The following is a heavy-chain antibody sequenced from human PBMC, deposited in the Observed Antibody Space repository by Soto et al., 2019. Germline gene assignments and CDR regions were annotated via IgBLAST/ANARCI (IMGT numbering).Heavy chain of an antibody. D-gene: IGHD3-9*01. J-gene: IGHJ5*02. CDR3: ASSQNNILTDSCTNDFDP. Sequence: QVQLVQSGAEVKKPGASVKVSCKASGFTFSNYGITWLPQVPGQGLEWMGWISAYNGNKVHQQEYKGRLTLTTDTSTSTAYMELRSLRPDDTAVYYCASSQNNILTDSCTNDFDPWGQGTLVTVSS. CDR2: ISAYNGNK. CDR1: GFTFSNYG. V-gene: IGHV1-18*01.